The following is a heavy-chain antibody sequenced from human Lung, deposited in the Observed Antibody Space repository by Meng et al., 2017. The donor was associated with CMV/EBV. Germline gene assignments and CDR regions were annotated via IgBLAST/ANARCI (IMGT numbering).Heavy chain of an antibody. CDR1: GGSFSGYY. V-gene: IGHV4-34*01. J-gene: IGHJ4*02. Sequence: ETLSLTCAVYGGSFSGYYWSWIRQPPGKGLEWIGEINHSGSTNYNPSLKSRVTISVDTSKNQFSLKLSSVTAADTAVYYCARGWRFLEWLSRRKYYFDYWGQGTLVXVSS. CDR3: ARGWRFLEWLSRRKYYFDY. D-gene: IGHD3-3*01. CDR2: INHSGST.